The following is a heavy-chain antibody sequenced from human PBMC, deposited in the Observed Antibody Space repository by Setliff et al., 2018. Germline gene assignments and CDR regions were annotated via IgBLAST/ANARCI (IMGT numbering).Heavy chain of an antibody. CDR2: ISVYNGDT. D-gene: IGHD1-1*01. Sequence: ASVKVSCKASGYTFRNYALAWVRQAPGQGLEWVGWISVYNGDTNYAQKFQGRVTLTTDTSTSTAYMELRSLTSDDSAFYYCARAPSVELGTIRTNSWFTYWGQGTLVT. V-gene: IGHV1-18*01. CDR1: GYTFRNYA. CDR3: ARAPSVELGTIRTNSWFTY. J-gene: IGHJ4*02.